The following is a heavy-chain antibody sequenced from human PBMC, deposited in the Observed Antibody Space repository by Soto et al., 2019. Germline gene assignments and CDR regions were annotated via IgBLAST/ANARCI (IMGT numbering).Heavy chain of an antibody. CDR2: IYRTGGT. V-gene: IGHV4-4*02. D-gene: IGHD1-7*01. Sequence: SETLSLPCAVSAGSFTSNNWWTWVRQPPGQGLEWSGEIYRTGGTNYNPSLKSRVTISLDKSENQFSLKVTSLTAADTAVYYCASRDPGTSVDYWGQGTLVTVSS. CDR1: AGSFTSNNW. J-gene: IGHJ4*02. CDR3: ASRDPGTSVDY.